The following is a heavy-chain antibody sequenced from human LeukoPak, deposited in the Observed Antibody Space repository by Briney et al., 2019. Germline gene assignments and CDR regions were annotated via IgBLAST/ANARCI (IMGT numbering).Heavy chain of an antibody. CDR1: GFTFSSYA. D-gene: IGHD3-10*01. CDR3: AREDIDYYGSGSTDMDV. Sequence: GRSLRLSCAASGFTFSSYAMHWVRQAPGKGLEWVGVISYDGSNKYYADSVKGRFTISRDNAKNSLYLQMNSLRAEDTAVYYCAREDIDYYGSGSTDMDVWGKGTTVTISS. V-gene: IGHV3-30*04. J-gene: IGHJ6*03. CDR2: ISYDGSNK.